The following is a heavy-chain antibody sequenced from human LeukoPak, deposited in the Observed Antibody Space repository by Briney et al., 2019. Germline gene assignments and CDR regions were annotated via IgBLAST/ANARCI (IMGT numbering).Heavy chain of an antibody. CDR1: GFTFNDAW. J-gene: IGHJ5*02. CDR2: IKRKADGGTT. D-gene: IGHD6-13*01. Sequence: KSGGSLRLSCAASGFTFNDAWMNWVRQAPGKGLEWIGHIKRKADGGTTDYSAPVTGRFTISTDDSKNTLYLQMNSLKTEDTAVYYCTTGYSSRWYAWGQGTLVTVSS. CDR3: TTGYSSRWYA. V-gene: IGHV3-15*01.